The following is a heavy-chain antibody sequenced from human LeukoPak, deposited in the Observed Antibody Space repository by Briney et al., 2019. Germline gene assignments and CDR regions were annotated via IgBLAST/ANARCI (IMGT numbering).Heavy chain of an antibody. CDR3: ASLHSSSWYRFDP. J-gene: IGHJ5*02. CDR2: IYYSGST. CDR1: GGSISSGGYS. V-gene: IGHV4-39*01. Sequence: SETLSLTCAVSGGSISSGGYSWSWIRQPPGKGLEWIGSIYYSGSTYYNPSLKSRVTISVDTSKNQFSLKLSSVTAADTAVYYCASLHSSSWYRFDPWGQGTLVTVSS. D-gene: IGHD6-13*01.